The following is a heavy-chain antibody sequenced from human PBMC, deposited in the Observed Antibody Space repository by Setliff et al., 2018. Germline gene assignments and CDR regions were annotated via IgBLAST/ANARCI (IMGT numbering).Heavy chain of an antibody. CDR3: ARAPRYFDPTGSYFDF. CDR2: TYYSGNT. CDR1: GASVSGHSYY. J-gene: IGHJ4*02. Sequence: SETLSLTCTVSGASVSGHSYYWGWIRQPPGKGLAWIASTYYSGNTYYNPSLKSRVTISVDTSKNQFSLKLTSVTAADTAVYYCARAPRYFDPTGSYFDFWGQGTLVTVSS. D-gene: IGHD3-22*01. V-gene: IGHV4-39*07.